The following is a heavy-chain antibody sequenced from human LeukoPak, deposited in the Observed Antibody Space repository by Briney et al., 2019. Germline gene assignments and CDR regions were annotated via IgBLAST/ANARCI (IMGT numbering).Heavy chain of an antibody. J-gene: IGHJ3*02. V-gene: IGHV4-39*01. CDR3: QGNIPAFDI. CDR2: IYYSGST. Sequence: SDPLSLTCSVSVRPHNRRSYHWRWICKPPAKGLEWIGSIYYSGSTYYNPSLKSRVTISVDTSKNQFSLKLSSVTAADTAVYYCQGNIPAFDIWGQGTMVTVSS. CDR1: VRPHNRRSYH. D-gene: IGHD2/OR15-2a*01.